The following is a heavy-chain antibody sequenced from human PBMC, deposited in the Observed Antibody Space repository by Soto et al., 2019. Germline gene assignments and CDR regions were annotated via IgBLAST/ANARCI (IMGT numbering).Heavy chain of an antibody. J-gene: IGHJ3*02. CDR1: GGTFSSYA. CDR2: IIPIFGTA. D-gene: IGHD4-4*01. CDR3: ARLRRDGYNNAFDI. Sequence: QVQLVQSGAEVKKPGSSVKVSCKASGGTFSSYAISWVRQAPGQGLEWMGGIIPIFGTANYAQKFQGRVTITADKSTSTDYMELSSLRSEDTAVYYCARLRRDGYNNAFDIWGQGTMVTVSS. V-gene: IGHV1-69*06.